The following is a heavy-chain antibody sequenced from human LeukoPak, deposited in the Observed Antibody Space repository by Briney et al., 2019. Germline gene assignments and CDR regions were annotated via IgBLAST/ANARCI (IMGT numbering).Heavy chain of an antibody. Sequence: GGSLRLSCAASRFTFSSYWMSWVRQAPGKGLEWVANIKQDGSEKYYVDSVKGRFTISRDNAKNSLYLQMISLRAEDTAVYYCARVGGRYSPLGYWGQGTLVTVSS. CDR2: IKQDGSEK. J-gene: IGHJ4*02. D-gene: IGHD3-16*02. V-gene: IGHV3-7*01. CDR1: RFTFSSYW. CDR3: ARVGGRYSPLGY.